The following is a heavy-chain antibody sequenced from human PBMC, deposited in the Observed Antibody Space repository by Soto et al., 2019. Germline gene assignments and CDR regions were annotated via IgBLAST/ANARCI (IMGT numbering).Heavy chain of an antibody. J-gene: IGHJ5*02. D-gene: IGHD6-25*01. V-gene: IGHV1-8*01. CDR1: GYTFSNYD. CDR3: FRGRRATSAP. CDR2: MNPNSGNT. Sequence: QVQLVQSGAEVKKPGASVRVSCKASGYTFSNYDINWVRQATGQGLEWMGWMNPNSGNTGYAQKFQGRVTMTRDTSITTAYMELSSLTSEDTAVYYCFRGRRATSAPWGQGTQVTVSS.